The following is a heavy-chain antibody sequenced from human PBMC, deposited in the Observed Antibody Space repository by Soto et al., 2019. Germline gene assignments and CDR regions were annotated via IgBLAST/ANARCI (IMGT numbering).Heavy chain of an antibody. V-gene: IGHV1-69*01. Sequence: QVQLVQSGAEVKKPGSSVKVSCKASGGTFSSYAISWVRPAPGQGLEWMGGLIPIFGTANYAQKFQGRVTSTADESTSTAYMERSSLRSEDTAVDYGATHPEGVGIARDYYYDGMDVWGQGTTVTVSS. CDR3: ATHPEGVGIARDYYYDGMDV. CDR1: GGTFSSYA. J-gene: IGHJ6*02. CDR2: LIPIFGTA. D-gene: IGHD3-3*01.